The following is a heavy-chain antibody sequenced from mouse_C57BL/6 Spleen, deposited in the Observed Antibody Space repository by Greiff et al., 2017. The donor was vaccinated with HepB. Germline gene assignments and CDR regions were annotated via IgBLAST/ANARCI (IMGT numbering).Heavy chain of an antibody. CDR2: INPNNGGT. Sequence: EVQLQQPGTELVKPGASVKMSCKASGYTFTDYNMHWVKQSHGKSLEWIGYINPNNGGTSYNQKFKGKATLTVNKSSSTAYMELRSLTSEDSAVYYCARNYDHADYAMDYWGQGTSVTVSS. V-gene: IGHV1-22*01. D-gene: IGHD2-4*01. CDR3: ARNYDHADYAMDY. J-gene: IGHJ4*01. CDR1: GYTFTDYN.